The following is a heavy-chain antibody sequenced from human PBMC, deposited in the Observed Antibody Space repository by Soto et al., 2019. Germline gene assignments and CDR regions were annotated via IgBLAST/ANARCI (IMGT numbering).Heavy chain of an antibody. D-gene: IGHD3-3*01. Sequence: ASVKVSCKASGYTFTSYYMHWVRQAPGQGLEGMGIISPSGGSTSYAQKFQGRVTMTRDTSTSTVYMELSSLGSEDTAVYYCARDGGALWSCYYWPPNYYYYYGMDVWGQGTTVTVSS. V-gene: IGHV1-46*01. CDR1: GYTFTSYY. J-gene: IGHJ6*02. CDR2: ISPSGGST. CDR3: ARDGGALWSCYYWPPNYYYYYGMDV.